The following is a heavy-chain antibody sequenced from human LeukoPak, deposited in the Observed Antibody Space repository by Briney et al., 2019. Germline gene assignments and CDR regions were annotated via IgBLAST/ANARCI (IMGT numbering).Heavy chain of an antibody. CDR1: GFTFSSYA. V-gene: IGHV3-23*01. Sequence: GGSLRLSCASSGFTFSSYAMSWVRQAPGKGLEWVSAISGSGGSTYYADSVKGRFTISRDNSKNTLYLQMNSLRAEDTAVYYCAKDRSRFTSFDYWGQGTLVTFSS. CDR2: ISGSGGST. J-gene: IGHJ4*02. CDR3: AKDRSRFTSFDY. D-gene: IGHD3-10*01.